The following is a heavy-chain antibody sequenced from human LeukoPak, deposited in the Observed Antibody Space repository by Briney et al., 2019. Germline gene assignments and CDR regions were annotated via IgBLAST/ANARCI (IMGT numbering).Heavy chain of an antibody. J-gene: IGHJ5*01. Sequence: PSETLSLTCTVSRGSIRTADYYWAWVRQPPGEGLEWLGSIYFSGTPYFNPSLKSRVAVSIDTSKNQFSLKVTSVNASDTAVYFCARTSSWYAGAWFDSWDQGTLVTVSS. CDR2: IYFSGTP. V-gene: IGHV4-39*01. CDR3: ARTSSWYAGAWFDS. CDR1: RGSIRTADYY. D-gene: IGHD6-13*01.